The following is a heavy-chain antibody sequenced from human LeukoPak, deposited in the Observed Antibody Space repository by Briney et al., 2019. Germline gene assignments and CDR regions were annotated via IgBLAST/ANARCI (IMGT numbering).Heavy chain of an antibody. J-gene: IGHJ5*02. CDR1: GGSISTNGYY. V-gene: IGHV4-39*07. CDR2: IYFIGST. CDR3: ARTGSGIFNWFDP. D-gene: IGHD3-10*01. Sequence: SETLSLTCTVSGGSISTNGYYWGWIRQPPGKGLEWVASIYFIGSTYYNPSLTGRVTISVDTSKNQFSLKLTSVTAADTAVYYCARTGSGIFNWFDPWGQGTLVTVSS.